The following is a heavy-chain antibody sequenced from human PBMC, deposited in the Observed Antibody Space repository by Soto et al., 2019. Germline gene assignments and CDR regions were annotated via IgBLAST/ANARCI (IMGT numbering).Heavy chain of an antibody. D-gene: IGHD6-6*01. Sequence: QVQLVQSGAEVKKPGSSVKVSCKASGGTFSSYAISWVRQAPGQGLEWMGGIIPIFGTANYAQKFQGRVTITAEESTRQAYMELSSLRSEDTAVYYCARGIAARGHHWFDPWGQGTLVTVSS. CDR2: IIPIFGTA. CDR1: GGTFSSYA. J-gene: IGHJ5*02. CDR3: ARGIAARGHHWFDP. V-gene: IGHV1-69*12.